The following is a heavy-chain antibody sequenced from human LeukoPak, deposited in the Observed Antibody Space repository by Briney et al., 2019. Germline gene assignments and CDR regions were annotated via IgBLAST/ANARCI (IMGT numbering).Heavy chain of an antibody. CDR3: ARTGSHWHYVY. CDR1: GFTFSGFT. V-gene: IGHV3-7*01. CDR2: IKQDGSER. J-gene: IGHJ4*02. Sequence: GGSLRLSCAASGFTFSGFTMSWVRQSPTQVLEWVANIKQDGSERYYVDSVKGRFTISRDNAKNSLSLQMNNLRVEDTAVYYCARTGSHWHYVYWGQGTVVTVSS. D-gene: IGHD3-10*01.